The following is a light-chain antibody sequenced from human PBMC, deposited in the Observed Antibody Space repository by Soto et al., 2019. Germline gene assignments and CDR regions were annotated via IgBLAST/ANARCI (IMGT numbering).Light chain of an antibody. CDR3: CSYAGSSTLV. V-gene: IGLV2-23*01. CDR1: SSDVGSYNI. Sequence: QSALTQPASVSGSPGQSITISCTGTSSDVGSYNIVSWYQQHPGKAPKLMIYEGSKRPSGVSNRFSGSKSGNTASLTISGLQAEDEADYYCCSYAGSSTLVFGGGTKLNVL. J-gene: IGLJ2*01. CDR2: EGS.